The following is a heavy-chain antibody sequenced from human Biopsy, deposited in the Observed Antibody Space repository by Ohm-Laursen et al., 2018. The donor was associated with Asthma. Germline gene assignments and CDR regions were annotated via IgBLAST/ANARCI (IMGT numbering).Heavy chain of an antibody. V-gene: IGHV1-46*01. CDR1: GYTFTSYY. J-gene: IGHJ6*02. Sequence: ASVKASCKASGYTFTSYYMHWVRQAPGQGLEWMGIINPSGGSTSYAQKLQGRVTMTRDTSTSTAYMELSSLRSEDTAVYYCARDPHNSYLASLRTKFNYYYYGMDVWGQGTTVTVSS. CDR2: INPSGGST. D-gene: IGHD1-7*01. CDR3: ARDPHNSYLASLRTKFNYYYYGMDV.